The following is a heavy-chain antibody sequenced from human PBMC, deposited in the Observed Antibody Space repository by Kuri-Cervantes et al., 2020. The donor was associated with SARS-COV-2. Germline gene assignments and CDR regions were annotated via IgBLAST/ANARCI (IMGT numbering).Heavy chain of an antibody. CDR2: IIPIFGIA. J-gene: IGHJ3*02. Sequence: SVKVSCKASGGTFSSYAISWVRQAPGQGLEWMGRIIPIFGIANYAQKFQGRVTITADKSTSTAYMELSSLRSEDVAVYYCAAALIDAFDIWGQGTMVTVSS. V-gene: IGHV1-69*04. CDR1: GGTFSSYA. D-gene: IGHD6-13*01. CDR3: AAALIDAFDI.